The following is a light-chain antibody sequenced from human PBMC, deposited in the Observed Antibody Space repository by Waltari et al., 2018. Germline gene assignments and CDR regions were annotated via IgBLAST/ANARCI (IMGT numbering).Light chain of an antibody. V-gene: IGLV3-25*03. J-gene: IGLJ3*02. Sequence: SYELTQPPSVSVSPGQTARITCPGAALPKQYAYWYQQKPGQAPVLLIYKDSQRPSGIPERFSASSSATTVTLTISGVQAEDEADYYCQSADSSSMYWVFGGGTKLTVL. CDR3: QSADSSSMYWV. CDR1: ALPKQY. CDR2: KDS.